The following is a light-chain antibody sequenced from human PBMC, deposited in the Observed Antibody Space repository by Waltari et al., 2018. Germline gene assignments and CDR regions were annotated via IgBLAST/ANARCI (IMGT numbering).Light chain of an antibody. V-gene: IGKV4-1*01. CDR2: WAS. CDR3: QQYYSTLRT. J-gene: IGKJ1*01. CDR1: QSVLYRSNNKNY. Sequence: DIVMTQSPDSLAVSLGERASINCKSSQSVLYRSNNKNYLAWYQQKPGQPPKLLIYWASTRESGVPDRFSGSGSGTAFTLTISSLQAEDVAVYYCQQYYSTLRTFGQGTKVEIK.